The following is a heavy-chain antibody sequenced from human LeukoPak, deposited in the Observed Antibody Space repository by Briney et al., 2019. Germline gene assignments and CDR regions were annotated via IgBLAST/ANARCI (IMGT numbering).Heavy chain of an antibody. CDR1: GGSISSSSYY. Sequence: KPSETLSLTCTDSGGSISSSSYYWGWIRQPPGKGLEWIGSIYYSGSTYYNPSLKSRVTISVDTSKNQFSLKLSSVTAGDTAVYYCARLFLSSSGGIDYWGQGTLVTVSS. V-gene: IGHV4-39*01. CDR3: ARLFLSSSGGIDY. D-gene: IGHD6-6*01. J-gene: IGHJ4*02. CDR2: IYYSGST.